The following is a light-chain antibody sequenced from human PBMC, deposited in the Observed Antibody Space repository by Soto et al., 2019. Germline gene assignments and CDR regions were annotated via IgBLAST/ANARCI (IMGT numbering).Light chain of an antibody. CDR1: QTINSW. CDR3: QHYHSHPIT. CDR2: DAS. J-gene: IGKJ4*01. Sequence: DIQMTQFPPTLSASVGDRVTITCRASQTINSWVAWYHQKPGKAPKLLIYDASNLEGGVPSTFSGRGYGSEFTLTINFLQTDDSGTYFCQHYHSHPITFGGGTKLEI. V-gene: IGKV1-5*01.